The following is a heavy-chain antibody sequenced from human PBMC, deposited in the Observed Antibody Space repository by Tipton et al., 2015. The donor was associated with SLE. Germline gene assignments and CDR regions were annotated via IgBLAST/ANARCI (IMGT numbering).Heavy chain of an antibody. J-gene: IGHJ5*02. CDR3: ARGVTWGSSWTGWFDP. Sequence: SLRLSCAASGFTFVDYAMHWVRQAPGKGLEWVSGVSWNSGSIGYADSVKGRFTISRDNAKNSLYLQMNSLRAEDTALYYCARGVTWGSSWTGWFDPWGQGTLATVSS. CDR1: GFTFVDYA. CDR2: VSWNSGSI. D-gene: IGHD6-13*01. V-gene: IGHV3-9*01.